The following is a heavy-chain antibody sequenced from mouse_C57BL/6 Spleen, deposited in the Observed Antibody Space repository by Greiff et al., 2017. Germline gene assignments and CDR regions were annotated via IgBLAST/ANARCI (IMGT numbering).Heavy chain of an antibody. CDR1: GYAFTNYL. Sequence: VKVVESGAELVRPGTSVKVSCKASGYAFTNYLIEWVKQRPGQGLEWIGVINPGSGGTNYNEKFKGKATLTADKSSSTAYMQLSSLTSEDSAVYFCARSGYYYGSSDWYFDVWGTGTTVTVSS. CDR3: ARSGYYYGSSDWYFDV. J-gene: IGHJ1*03. CDR2: INPGSGGT. D-gene: IGHD1-1*01. V-gene: IGHV1-54*01.